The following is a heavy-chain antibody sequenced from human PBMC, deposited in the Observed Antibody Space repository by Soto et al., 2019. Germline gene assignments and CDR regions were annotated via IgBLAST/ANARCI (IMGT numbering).Heavy chain of an antibody. D-gene: IGHD1-26*01. CDR3: ARSIGSRRFGS. J-gene: IGHJ4*02. V-gene: IGHV2-5*02. CDR1: GFSLTTTGVG. CDR2: IYWDDDE. Sequence: QISLKESGPALVKPTQTLTLTCSFSGFSLTTTGVGVGWIRQPPGKALEWLALIYWDDDERNNPSLKNRLTLTKDPTTNLVPLTSTDVDPVETGTYYHARSIGSRRFGSWGQGTLFTVSS.